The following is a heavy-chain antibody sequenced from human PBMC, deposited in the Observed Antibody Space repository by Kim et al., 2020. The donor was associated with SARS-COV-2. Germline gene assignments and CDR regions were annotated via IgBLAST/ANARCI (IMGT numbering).Heavy chain of an antibody. D-gene: IGHD6-6*01. CDR1: GGSISSYY. Sequence: SETLSLTCTVSGGSISSYYWSWIRQPPGKGLEWIGYIYYSGSTNYNPSLKSRVTISVDTSKNQFSLKLSSVTAADTAVYYCARGYSSSFTNWFDPWGQGTLVTVSS. V-gene: IGHV4-59*01. J-gene: IGHJ5*02. CDR3: ARGYSSSFTNWFDP. CDR2: IYYSGST.